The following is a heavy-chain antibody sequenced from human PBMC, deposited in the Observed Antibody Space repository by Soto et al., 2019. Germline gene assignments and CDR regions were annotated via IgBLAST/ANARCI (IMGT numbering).Heavy chain of an antibody. CDR2: IIPIFGTA. CDR1: GGTFSSYA. Sequence: QVQLVQSGAEVKKPGSSVKVSCKASGGTFSSYAISWVRQAPGQGLEWMGGIIPIFGTANYAQKFQGRVTITADESTGTVSMEMSSLRSEDTAVYYCAAVGGELRWFDPWGQGTLVTVSS. J-gene: IGHJ5*02. D-gene: IGHD1-26*01. CDR3: AAVGGELRWFDP. V-gene: IGHV1-69*12.